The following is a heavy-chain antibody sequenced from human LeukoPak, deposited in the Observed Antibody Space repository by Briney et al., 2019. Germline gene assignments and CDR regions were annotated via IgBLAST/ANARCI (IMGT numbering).Heavy chain of an antibody. D-gene: IGHD2-21*02. CDR1: GGTFSSYA. V-gene: IGHV3-23*01. CDR3: AKDWVPYCGGDCYFADY. CDR2: ISGSGGST. Sequence: SCKASGGTFSSYAMSWVRQAPGKGLEWVSAISGSGGSTYYADSVKGRFTISRDNSKNTLYLQMNSLRAEDTAVYYCAKDWVPYCGGDCYFADYWGQGTLVTVSS. J-gene: IGHJ4*02.